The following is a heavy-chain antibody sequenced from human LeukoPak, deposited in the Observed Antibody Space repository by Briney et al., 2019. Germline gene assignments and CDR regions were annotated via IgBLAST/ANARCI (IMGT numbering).Heavy chain of an antibody. CDR2: INSDGSST. CDR1: GFTFDDYA. Sequence: PGGSLRLSCAASGFTFDDYAMHWVRQAPGKGLVWVSRINSDGSSTSYADSVKGRFTISRDNAKNTLYLQMNSLRAEDTAVYYCARDRCSGGSCYWFDPWGQGTLVTVSS. V-gene: IGHV3-74*01. J-gene: IGHJ5*02. D-gene: IGHD2-15*01. CDR3: ARDRCSGGSCYWFDP.